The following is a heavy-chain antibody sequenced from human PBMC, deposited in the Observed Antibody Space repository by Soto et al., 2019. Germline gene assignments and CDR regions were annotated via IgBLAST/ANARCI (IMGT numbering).Heavy chain of an antibody. CDR1: GYTFTNYA. D-gene: IGHD3-10*01. CDR3: ARGPLLWGDV. Sequence: QVQLVQSGAEVKKPGASVKVSCKASGYTFTNYAIHWVRQAPGRRLEWMGWINAGNGNTKYSQKFQGRVTITRDTSASTAYMELSSLRSEDTAVYYCARGPLLWGDVWGQGTTVTVSS. J-gene: IGHJ6*02. CDR2: INAGNGNT. V-gene: IGHV1-3*01.